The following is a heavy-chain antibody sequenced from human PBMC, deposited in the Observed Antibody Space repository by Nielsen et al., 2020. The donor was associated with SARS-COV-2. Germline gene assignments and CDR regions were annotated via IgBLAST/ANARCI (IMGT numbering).Heavy chain of an antibody. CDR1: GGSFSDYH. J-gene: IGHJ6*03. CDR3: ARGVHASDQYYYYYYMDV. D-gene: IGHD2-8*01. CDR2: NSHSGST. V-gene: IGHV4-34*01. Sequence: SETLSLTCAVFGGSFSDYHWSWIRQPPGKGLEWIAENSHSGSTTYNPSLQRRVTMSVDTSKNQFSLRLSSVTAADSAVYYCARGVHASDQYYYYYYMDVWGTGTTVTVSS.